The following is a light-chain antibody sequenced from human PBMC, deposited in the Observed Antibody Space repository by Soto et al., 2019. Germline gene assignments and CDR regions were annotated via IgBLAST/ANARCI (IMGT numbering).Light chain of an antibody. CDR2: GAS. Sequence: EIVLTQSPGTLSLSPGERATLSCRASQSVSSSYLAWYQQKPGQAPRLLIYGASSRATCIPDRFNGRRSGTDFMLTISMLETEDFSLYYCQQYGSSPPLTFGKGTKVEIK. CDR3: QQYGSSPPLT. V-gene: IGKV3-20*01. CDR1: QSVSSSY. J-gene: IGKJ1*01.